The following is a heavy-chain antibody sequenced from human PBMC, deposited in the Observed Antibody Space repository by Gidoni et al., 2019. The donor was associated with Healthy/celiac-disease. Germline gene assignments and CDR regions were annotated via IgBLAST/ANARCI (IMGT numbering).Heavy chain of an antibody. D-gene: IGHD3-10*01. J-gene: IGHJ6*02. CDR2: MWYDGSNK. Sequence: QVQLVESGGGVVQPGRSLRLSCAASGFTFSSYGMHWVRQAPGKGLEWVAVMWYDGSNKYYEDSVKGRFTISRDNSKNTLYLQMNSLRAEDTAVYYCARDSGKFCMDVWGQGTTVTVSS. CDR1: GFTFSSYG. CDR3: ARDSGKFCMDV. V-gene: IGHV3-33*01.